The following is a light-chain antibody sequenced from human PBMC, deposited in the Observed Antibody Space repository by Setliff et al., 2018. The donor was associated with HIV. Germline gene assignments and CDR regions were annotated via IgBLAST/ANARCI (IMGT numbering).Light chain of an antibody. Sequence: QSVLAQPPSVSGSPGQSITISCTGTSSDVGGYNYVSWYQQHPGKAPKLMIYDVSNRPSGVSNRFSGSKSGNTASLTISGLQAEDEADYYCSSYTSSSSYVFGTGTKGTVL. J-gene: IGLJ1*01. CDR1: SSDVGGYNY. CDR2: DVS. V-gene: IGLV2-14*03. CDR3: SSYTSSSSYV.